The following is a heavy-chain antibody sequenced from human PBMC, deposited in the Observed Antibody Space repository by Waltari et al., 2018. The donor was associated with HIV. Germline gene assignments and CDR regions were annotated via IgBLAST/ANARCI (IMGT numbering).Heavy chain of an antibody. J-gene: IGHJ5*01. CDR1: GFTFDDYP. CDR2: LSWNIGIT. CDR3: AKGGSHLTIYEAWFDS. V-gene: IGHV3-9*01. D-gene: IGHD3-3*01. Sequence: EVQLVESGGGLVQPGTSLRLSCAASGFTFDDYPMHWVRQVPGKGLEWVSSLSWNIGITDYADSVKGRFIISRDNVKNSLYLQMNSLRTEDTAFYYCAKGGSHLTIYEAWFDSWGQGTLVTVSS.